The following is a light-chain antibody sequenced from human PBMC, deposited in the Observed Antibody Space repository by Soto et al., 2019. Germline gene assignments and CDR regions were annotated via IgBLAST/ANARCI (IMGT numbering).Light chain of an antibody. J-gene: IGKJ3*01. CDR3: QQSYSIPPT. V-gene: IGKV1-39*01. CDR1: QTIDTY. CDR2: SVS. Sequence: DIQMTQSPSSLSASVGDRVTITCRASQTIDTYFSWYQQKPGKAPTLLIYSVSSLQGGVPSRFSGSGSGTDFTHTISSLQPEDFATYYCQQSYSIPPTFGPGTRVDIK.